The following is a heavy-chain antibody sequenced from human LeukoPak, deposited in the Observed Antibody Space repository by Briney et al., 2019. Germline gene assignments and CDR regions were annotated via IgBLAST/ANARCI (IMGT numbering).Heavy chain of an antibody. CDR3: ARDLTGASGY. CDR2: ISGGGST. Sequence: GGSLRLSCAASGFTFSSYAMSWVRQAPGKGLEWVSAISGGGSTYYADSVKGRFTISRDNSKNTLYLQMNSLRAEDTAVYYCARDLTGASGYWGQGTLVTVSS. V-gene: IGHV3-23*01. J-gene: IGHJ4*02. CDR1: GFTFSSYA. D-gene: IGHD3-10*01.